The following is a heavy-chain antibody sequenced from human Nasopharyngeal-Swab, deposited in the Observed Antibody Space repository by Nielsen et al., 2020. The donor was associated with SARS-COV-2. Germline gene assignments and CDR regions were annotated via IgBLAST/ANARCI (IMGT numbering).Heavy chain of an antibody. CDR2: IRHKDYIGTI. CDR1: GFTFGDYA. J-gene: IGHJ4*02. V-gene: IGHV3-49*03. CDR3: SRDRYYYDRGGYYAFDH. D-gene: IGHD3-22*01. Sequence: GESLKISCTASGFTFGDYAMSWFRPAPGRGLEWVGFIRHKDYIGTIEYAAAVKGRFTISRDDYKHIAYLQMNSLKIEDTAVYYCSRDRYYYDRGGYYAFDHWGQGTLVTVSS.